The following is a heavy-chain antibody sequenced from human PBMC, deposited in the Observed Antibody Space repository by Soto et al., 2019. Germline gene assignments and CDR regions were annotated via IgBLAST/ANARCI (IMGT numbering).Heavy chain of an antibody. V-gene: IGHV3-20*01. Sequence: GGSLRLSCAASGFTFSSYWMHWVRQAPGKGLVWVSRINWNGGSTGYADSVKGRFTISRDNAKNSLYLQMNSLRAEDTALYHCARVKLAVAGPYYYYYMDVWGKGTTVTVSS. CDR3: ARVKLAVAGPYYYYYMDV. J-gene: IGHJ6*03. CDR1: GFTFSSYW. D-gene: IGHD6-19*01. CDR2: INWNGGST.